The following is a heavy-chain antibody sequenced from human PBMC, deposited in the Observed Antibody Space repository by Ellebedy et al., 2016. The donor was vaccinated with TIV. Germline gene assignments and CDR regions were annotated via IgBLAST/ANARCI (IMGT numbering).Heavy chain of an antibody. CDR1: GGSTSSSSYY. J-gene: IGHJ4*02. CDR2: IYYSGSP. D-gene: IGHD6-13*01. V-gene: IGHV4-39*07. CDR3: AAGIGAAGAGDY. Sequence: GSLRLSCTVSGGSTSSSSYYWGWIRQPPGKGLAWIGSIYYSGSPSYNPSLKSRVTISVDTSKKQFSLKLSSVTAADTAVYYCAAGIGAAGAGDYWGQGIRVTVSS.